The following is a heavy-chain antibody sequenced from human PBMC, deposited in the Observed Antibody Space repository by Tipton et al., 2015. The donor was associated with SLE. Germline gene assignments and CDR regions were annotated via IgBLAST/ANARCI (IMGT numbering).Heavy chain of an antibody. D-gene: IGHD1-26*01. J-gene: IGHJ4*01. V-gene: IGHV4-34*01. CDR3: ARDLGFDYLDY. CDR1: GGSFSGYY. Sequence: TLSLTCAVYGGSFSGYYWSWIRQPPGKGLEWIGEINHSGSTNYNPSLKSRVTISVDTSKNQFSLRLSSVTAADTAVYYCARDLGFDYLDYWGQGTLVTVSS. CDR2: INHSGST.